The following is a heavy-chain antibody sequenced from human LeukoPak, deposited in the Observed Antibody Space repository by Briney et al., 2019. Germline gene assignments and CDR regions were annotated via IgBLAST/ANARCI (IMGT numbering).Heavy chain of an antibody. Sequence: SVKVSRKASGFTFTSSAMQWVRQARGQRLEWIGWIVVGSGNTNYAQKFQERVTITRDMSTSTAYMELSSLRSEDTAVYYCAVVETYYYDSSGYLYWGQGTLVTVSS. D-gene: IGHD3-22*01. CDR1: GFTFTSSA. CDR3: AVVETYYYDSSGYLY. J-gene: IGHJ4*02. CDR2: IVVGSGNT. V-gene: IGHV1-58*02.